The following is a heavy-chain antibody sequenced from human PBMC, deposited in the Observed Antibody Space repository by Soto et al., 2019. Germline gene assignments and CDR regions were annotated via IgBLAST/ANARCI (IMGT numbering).Heavy chain of an antibody. Sequence: GASLRFSCAASGFTFGSYAMTWVRQAPGKWLEWVSTISGSGGTTYYADSVKGRFAISRDSSKNTLYLQMNNLRAEDTALYYCAKVLRPYANDNRGYYFYYGMDVWGRGTTVTAP. CDR3: AKVLRPYANDNRGYYFYYGMDV. J-gene: IGHJ6*02. D-gene: IGHD3-22*01. CDR2: ISGSGGTT. V-gene: IGHV3-23*01. CDR1: GFTFGSYA.